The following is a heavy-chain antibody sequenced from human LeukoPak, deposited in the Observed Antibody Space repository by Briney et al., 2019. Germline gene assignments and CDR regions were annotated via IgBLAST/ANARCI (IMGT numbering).Heavy chain of an antibody. CDR2: IYPRDGSA. CDR3: ARDQEAFDY. Sequence: ASVKVSCKASGYSFTSNYIHWVRQAPGQGLEWMGMIYPRDGSASYAQKFQGRVTVTRDTSTSTVHIELSGLRSEDTAVYYCARDQEAFDYWGQGTLVTVSS. V-gene: IGHV1-46*01. CDR1: GYSFTSNY. J-gene: IGHJ4*02.